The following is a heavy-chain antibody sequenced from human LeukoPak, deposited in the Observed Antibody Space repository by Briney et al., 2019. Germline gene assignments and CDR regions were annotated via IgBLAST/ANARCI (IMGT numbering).Heavy chain of an antibody. V-gene: IGHV1-2*02. CDR2: MNPNSGGT. Sequence: ASVKVSCKASGYTFTAYYMHWVRQAPGQGLEWMGWMNPNSGGTKNAQKFQGRVTMTRDTSISTAYMELSSLRSDDTAVYYCTKGGAVSSKSITMIRGTRRYYYYMDVWGKGTTVTISS. CDR1: GYTFTAYY. D-gene: IGHD3-10*01. J-gene: IGHJ6*03. CDR3: TKGGAVSSKSITMIRGTRRYYYYMDV.